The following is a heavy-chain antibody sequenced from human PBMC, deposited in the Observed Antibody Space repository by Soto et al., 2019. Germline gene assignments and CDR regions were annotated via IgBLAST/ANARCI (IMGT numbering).Heavy chain of an antibody. D-gene: IGHD3-16*01. Sequence: ASVKVSCKVSGYTLTELSMHWVRQAPGKGLEWMGGFDPEDGETIYAQKFQGRVTVTEDTSTDTAYMELSSLRSEDTAVYYCAIRGYVDYNWFDPWGQGTLVTVS. CDR1: GYTLTELS. V-gene: IGHV1-24*01. CDR2: FDPEDGET. CDR3: AIRGYVDYNWFDP. J-gene: IGHJ5*02.